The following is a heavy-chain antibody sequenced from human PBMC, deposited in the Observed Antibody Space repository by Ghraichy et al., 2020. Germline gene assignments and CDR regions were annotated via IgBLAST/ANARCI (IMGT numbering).Heavy chain of an antibody. CDR1: GGSFSGYY. Sequence: SETLSLTCAVYGGSFSGYYWSWIRQPPGKGLEWIGEINHSGSTNYNPSLKSRVTISVDTSKNQFSLKLSSVTAADTAVYYCARSRLYCSSTSCYRAVNFDYWGQGTLVTVSS. CDR2: INHSGST. D-gene: IGHD2-2*02. J-gene: IGHJ4*02. V-gene: IGHV4-34*01. CDR3: ARSRLYCSSTSCYRAVNFDY.